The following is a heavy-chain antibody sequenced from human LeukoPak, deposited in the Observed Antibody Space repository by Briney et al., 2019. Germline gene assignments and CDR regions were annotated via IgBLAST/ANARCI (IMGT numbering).Heavy chain of an antibody. J-gene: IGHJ4*02. D-gene: IGHD4-17*01. CDR1: GFTVSSNY. CDR2: IYSGGST. CDR3: ARDRVPTVTSL. Sequence: GGSLRLSCAASGFTVSSNYMSWVRQAPGKGLEWVSVIYSGGSTYYADSVKGRFTISRDNSKNTLYLQMNSLRAEDTAVYYCARDRVPTVTSLWGRGTLVTVSS. V-gene: IGHV3-66*01.